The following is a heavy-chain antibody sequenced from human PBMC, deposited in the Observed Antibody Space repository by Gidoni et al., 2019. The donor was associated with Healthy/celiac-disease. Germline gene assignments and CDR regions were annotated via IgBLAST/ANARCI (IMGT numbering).Heavy chain of an antibody. CDR3: AKGPLSGNHDY. V-gene: IGHV3-23*04. D-gene: IGHD1-26*01. CDR1: GFTFSRYA. CDR2: IGGSGGST. Sequence: EVHPVESGGSSVQAGGCLRLPCAASGFTFSRYAMSGVRQGPGRGLEWVSAIGGSGGSTYYAGSVKGRFTISRDNSKNTLYLQMNSLRAEDTAVYYCAKGPLSGNHDYWGQGTLVTVSS. J-gene: IGHJ4*02.